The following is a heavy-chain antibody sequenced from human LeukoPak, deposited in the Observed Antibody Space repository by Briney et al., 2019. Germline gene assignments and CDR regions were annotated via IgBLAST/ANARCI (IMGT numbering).Heavy chain of an antibody. J-gene: IGHJ6*03. V-gene: IGHV1-8*02. CDR3: AREVGYPYMDV. Sequence: ASVKVSCKASGYTFTSYGISWVRQAPGQGLEWMGWMNPNSGNTGYAQKFQGRVTMTRNTSISTAYMELSSLRSEDTAVYYCAREVGYPYMDVWGKGTTVTVSS. CDR1: GYTFTSYG. CDR2: MNPNSGNT. D-gene: IGHD5-18*01.